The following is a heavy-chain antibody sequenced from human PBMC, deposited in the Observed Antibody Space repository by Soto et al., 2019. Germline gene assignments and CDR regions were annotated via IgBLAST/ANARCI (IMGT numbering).Heavy chain of an antibody. CDR3: ARETYYDFWSGHSVYGMDV. J-gene: IGHJ6*02. CDR2: ISSSSSTI. D-gene: IGHD3-3*01. Sequence: GGSLRLSCAASGFTFSSYSMNWVRQAPGRGLEWVSYISSSSSTIYYADSMKGRLTISRDNAKNSLYLQMNSLRDEETAVYYCARETYYDFWSGHSVYGMDVWGQGTTVTVSS. V-gene: IGHV3-48*02. CDR1: GFTFSSYS.